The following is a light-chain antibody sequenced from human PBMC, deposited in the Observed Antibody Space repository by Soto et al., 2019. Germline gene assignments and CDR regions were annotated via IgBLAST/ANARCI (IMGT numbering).Light chain of an antibody. Sequence: DIGMTESPDFLAVSLGERATIKCRSSQSVLHRSNGNSYVAWYQQKPGQPPKLLIYWSSTRESGVPDRFSGSGSGIEFTLTVNSLQAEDAAVYYCQQYQSIPFTFGPGTKVHI. CDR3: QQYQSIPFT. V-gene: IGKV4-1*01. CDR1: QSVLHRSNGNSY. CDR2: WSS. J-gene: IGKJ3*01.